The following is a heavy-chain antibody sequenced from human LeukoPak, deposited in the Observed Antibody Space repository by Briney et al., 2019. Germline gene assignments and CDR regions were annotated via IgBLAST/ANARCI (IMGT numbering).Heavy chain of an antibody. D-gene: IGHD3-22*01. CDR1: GFTFSSYW. Sequence: HPGGSLRLSCAASGFTFSSYWMHWVRQAPGKGLMWVSRINSDGSRTTYADSVKGRFTISRDNAKNSLYLQMNSLRDEDTAVYYCAANYYDLGYWGQGILVTVSS. CDR2: INSDGSRT. V-gene: IGHV3-74*01. J-gene: IGHJ4*02. CDR3: AANYYDLGY.